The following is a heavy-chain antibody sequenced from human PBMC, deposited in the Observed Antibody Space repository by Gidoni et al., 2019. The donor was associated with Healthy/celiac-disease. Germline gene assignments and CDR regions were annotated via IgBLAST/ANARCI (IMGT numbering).Heavy chain of an antibody. Sequence: QLQLQESGPGLVKPSETLSLTCTVSGGSISSSSYYWGWIRQPPGKGLEWIGSIYYRGSTYYNPYLKSRVTISVDTSKNQFSLKLSSVTAADTAVYYCARHRNYGRSMVDYWGQGTLVTVSS. V-gene: IGHV4-39*01. CDR1: GGSISSSSYY. CDR3: ARHRNYGRSMVDY. D-gene: IGHD1-7*01. J-gene: IGHJ4*02. CDR2: IYYRGST.